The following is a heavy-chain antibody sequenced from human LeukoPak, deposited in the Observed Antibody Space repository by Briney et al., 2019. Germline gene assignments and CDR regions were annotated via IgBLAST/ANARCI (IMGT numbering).Heavy chain of an antibody. J-gene: IGHJ4*02. V-gene: IGHV3-30*04. CDR2: ISYDGSNK. D-gene: IGHD3-22*01. Sequence: PGGSLRLSCAASGFTFSSYAMHWVRQAPGKGLEWVAVISYDGSNKYYADSVKGRFTISRDNSKNTPYLQMNSLRAEDTAVYYCARTTEYYYDSSGYYLDYWGQGTLVTVSS. CDR1: GFTFSSYA. CDR3: ARTTEYYYDSSGYYLDY.